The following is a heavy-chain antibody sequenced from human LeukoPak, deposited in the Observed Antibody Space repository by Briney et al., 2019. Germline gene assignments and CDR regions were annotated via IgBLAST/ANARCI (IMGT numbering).Heavy chain of an antibody. J-gene: IGHJ4*02. V-gene: IGHV3-11*01. CDR1: GFTFSDYY. D-gene: IGHD1-1*01. Sequence: PGGSLRLSCAASGFTFSDYYMSWIRQAPGKGLEWLSYINSGGSTIYYADSVKGRFTISRDNAKNSLYLQMDSLRAEDTAVYFCAKSRSGSANWALRIFDNWGQGTLVTVSS. CDR2: INSGGSTI. CDR3: AKSRSGSANWALRIFDN.